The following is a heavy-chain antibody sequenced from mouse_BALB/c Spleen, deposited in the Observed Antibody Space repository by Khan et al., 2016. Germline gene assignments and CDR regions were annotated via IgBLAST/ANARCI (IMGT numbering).Heavy chain of an antibody. Sequence: EVQLQESGTVLARPGASVKMSCKASGYTFTSYWMHWVKQRPGQGLEWIGAIYPGNSDTSYNQKFKGKAKLTAVTSTSTAYMELSSLTNEDSAVYYCTRGITTGLAWFAYWGQGTLVTVSA. CDR2: IYPGNSDT. CDR1: GYTFTSYW. J-gene: IGHJ3*01. V-gene: IGHV1-5*01. D-gene: IGHD2-4*01. CDR3: TRGITTGLAWFAY.